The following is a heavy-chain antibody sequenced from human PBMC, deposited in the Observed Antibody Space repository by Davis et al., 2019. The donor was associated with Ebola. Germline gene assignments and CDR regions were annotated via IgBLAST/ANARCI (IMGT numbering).Heavy chain of an antibody. D-gene: IGHD4-17*01. J-gene: IGHJ4*02. CDR1: GGSFRGYY. V-gene: IGHV4-34*01. Sequence: SETLSLTCAVYGGSFRGYYWSWIRQPPGKGLEWIGEINHSGSTNYNPSLKSRVTISVDTSKNQFSLKLSSVTAADTAVYYCARDYGDYGFDYWGQGTLVTVSS. CDR2: INHSGST. CDR3: ARDYGDYGFDY.